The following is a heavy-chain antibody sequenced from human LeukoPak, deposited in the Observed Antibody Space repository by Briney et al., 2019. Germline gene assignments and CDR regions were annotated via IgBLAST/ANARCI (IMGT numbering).Heavy chain of an antibody. D-gene: IGHD1-26*01. CDR3: TTRGGSFSIFDY. V-gene: IGHV3-15*01. CDR1: GFTFSDAW. J-gene: IGHJ4*02. Sequence: TGGSLRLSCAASGFTFSDAWMSWVRQAPGKGLEWVGRIKSKTDGGTTDYAAPVKGRITISRDDSKNTLYLQMNSLKTEDTAVYYCTTRGGSFSIFDYWGQGTLVTVSS. CDR2: IKSKTDGGTT.